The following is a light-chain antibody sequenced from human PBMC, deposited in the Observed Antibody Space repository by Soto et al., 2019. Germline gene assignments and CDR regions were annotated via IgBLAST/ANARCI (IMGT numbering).Light chain of an antibody. CDR1: SSDVGGYKY. CDR3: SSYTSSSSYV. J-gene: IGLJ1*01. V-gene: IGLV2-14*01. CDR2: DVT. Sequence: QSALTQPASVSGSPGQSITISYTGTSSDVGGYKYVSWYQQHPDKAPKLIIYDVTNRPSGISNRFSGSKSGNTASLTISGLQAEDEADYYCSSYTSSSSYVFGTGTKVTVL.